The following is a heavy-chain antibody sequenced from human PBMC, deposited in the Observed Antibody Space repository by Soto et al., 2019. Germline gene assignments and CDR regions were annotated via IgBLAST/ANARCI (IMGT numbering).Heavy chain of an antibody. CDR3: ARDLAKGGGSAGFDY. CDR1: GYTFTVYY. Sequence: QVQLVQSGAEVKKPGASVNVSCKASGYTFTVYYMHWVRQAPGQGLEWMGWINPKSGVTMYPQKFQGRVTMTWDTSISTAYMALTRLRSDDTAVYYCARDLAKGGGSAGFDYWGQGNLVTVSS. CDR2: INPKSGVT. J-gene: IGHJ4*02. D-gene: IGHD1-26*01. V-gene: IGHV1-2*02.